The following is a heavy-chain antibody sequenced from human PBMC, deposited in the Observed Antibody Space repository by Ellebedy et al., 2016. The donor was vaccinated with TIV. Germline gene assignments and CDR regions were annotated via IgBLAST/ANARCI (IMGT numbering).Heavy chain of an antibody. Sequence: LSLTCAASGFTFSSYTMHWVRQAPGKGLEWVAALSYDGSNEYYAESVKGRFTISRDSSKNTLYLQMNSLGAEDTAVYYCAKPSVGHCNSAICYVFDYWGQGAQVTVSS. CDR1: GFTFSSYT. D-gene: IGHD2-2*01. CDR2: LSYDGSNE. J-gene: IGHJ4*02. CDR3: AKPSVGHCNSAICYVFDY. V-gene: IGHV3-30*18.